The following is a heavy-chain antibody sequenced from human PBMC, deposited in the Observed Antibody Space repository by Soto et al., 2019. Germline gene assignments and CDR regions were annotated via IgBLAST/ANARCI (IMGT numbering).Heavy chain of an antibody. Sequence: GVSLRLSCAASGFTFSSYWMHWVRQAPGKGLVWVSRINSDGSSTSYADSVKGRFTISRDNAKNTLYLQMNSLRAEDTAVYYCARGPTIVGVVIMRAFEIWGQGTMVTV. V-gene: IGHV3-74*01. J-gene: IGHJ3*02. D-gene: IGHD3-3*01. CDR3: ARGPTIVGVVIMRAFEI. CDR2: INSDGSST. CDR1: GFTFSSYW.